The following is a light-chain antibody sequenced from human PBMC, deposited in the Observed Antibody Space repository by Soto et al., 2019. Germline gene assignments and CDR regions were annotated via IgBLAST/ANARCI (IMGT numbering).Light chain of an antibody. CDR3: SSYTSSTTYV. V-gene: IGLV2-8*01. CDR2: EVV. CDR1: KSDIGVYDF. Sequence: QSALTQPPSASGSPGQSVTISCTGTKSDIGVYDFVSWYQHHPGKAPRLIIYEVVQRPSGVSDGFSGSKSGNTASLTISGLQAEDEADYYCSSYTSSTTYVFGTGTKLTVL. J-gene: IGLJ1*01.